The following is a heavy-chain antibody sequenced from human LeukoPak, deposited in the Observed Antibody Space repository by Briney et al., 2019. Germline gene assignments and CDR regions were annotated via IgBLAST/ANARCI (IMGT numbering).Heavy chain of an antibody. Sequence: ASVKVSCKASGYTFTSYDINWVRQATGQGLEWMEWMNPNSGNTGYAQKFQGRVTMTRNTSVSTAYMELSSLRSEDTAVYYCVGAVEATDFDYWGQGALVTVSS. CDR3: VGAVEATDFDY. J-gene: IGHJ4*02. V-gene: IGHV1-8*01. CDR2: MNPNSGNT. D-gene: IGHD1-26*01. CDR1: GYTFTSYD.